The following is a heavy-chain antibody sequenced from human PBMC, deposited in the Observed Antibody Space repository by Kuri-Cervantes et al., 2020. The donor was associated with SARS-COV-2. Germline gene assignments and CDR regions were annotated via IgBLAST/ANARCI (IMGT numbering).Heavy chain of an antibody. CDR1: VYTFPSYD. Sequence: ASVKVSCKASVYTFPSYDINWVRQATGQGLEWMGWMNHNSGNTGNAQKFQARATMTRNTPISTPYIELRSLRSVDTAVYYCERGHKRIFFRRGQQYYFDDWGQGTLVTVSS. D-gene: IGHD3-3*01. CDR3: ERGHKRIFFRRGQQYYFDD. CDR2: MNHNSGNT. J-gene: IGHJ4*02. V-gene: IGHV1-8*01.